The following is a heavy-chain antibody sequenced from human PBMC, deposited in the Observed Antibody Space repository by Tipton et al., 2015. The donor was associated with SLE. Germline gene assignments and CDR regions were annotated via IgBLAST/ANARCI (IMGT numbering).Heavy chain of an antibody. V-gene: IGHV4-59*01. CDR2: IYYSGST. CDR1: GGSISSYY. D-gene: IGHD3-16*01. CDR3: ARDLGRRYFDY. Sequence: TLSLTCTVSGGSISSYYWSWIRQPPGKGLEWIGYIYYSGSTNYNPSLKSRVTISVDTSKNQLSLKLSSVTAADTAVYYCARDLGRRYFDYWGQGTLVTVSS. J-gene: IGHJ4*02.